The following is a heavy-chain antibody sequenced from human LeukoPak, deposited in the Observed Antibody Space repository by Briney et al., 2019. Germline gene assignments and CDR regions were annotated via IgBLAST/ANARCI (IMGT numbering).Heavy chain of an antibody. Sequence: GGSLRLSCAASQFSFSIHAMSWVRQAPGEGLEWVAAISDTGVSTYYADSVKGRFTISRDNSKNTLYLQMNSLRVEDTAVYYCAKDRSDSSRWYAGSHWGQGTLVTVSS. CDR1: QFSFSIHA. CDR2: ISDTGVST. J-gene: IGHJ4*02. D-gene: IGHD6-13*01. V-gene: IGHV3-23*01. CDR3: AKDRSDSSRWYAGSH.